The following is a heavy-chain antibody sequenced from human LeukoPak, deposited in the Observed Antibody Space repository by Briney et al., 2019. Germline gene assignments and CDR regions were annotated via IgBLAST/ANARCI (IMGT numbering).Heavy chain of an antibody. CDR2: ISSSGSTI. J-gene: IGHJ4*02. CDR1: GFTFSSYE. CDR3: ARDYGGSSPFDY. V-gene: IGHV3-48*03. D-gene: IGHD4-23*01. Sequence: GGSLRLSCAASGFTFSSYEMHWVRQAPGKGLEWVSYISSSGSTIYYADSVKGRFTISRDNAKNPLYLQVNSLRAEDTAVYYCARDYGGSSPFDYWGQGTLVTVSS.